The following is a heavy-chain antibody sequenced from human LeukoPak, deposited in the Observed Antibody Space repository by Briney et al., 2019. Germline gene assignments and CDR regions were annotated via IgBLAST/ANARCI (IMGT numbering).Heavy chain of an antibody. CDR2: ISAYNGNT. CDR3: ARPLGYCSSTSCYGGTVFDY. J-gene: IGHJ4*02. Sequence: GASVKVSCKASGYTFTSYGISWVRQAPGQGLEWMGWISAYNGNTNYAQKLQGRATMTTDTSTSTAYMELRSLRSDDTAVYYCARPLGYCSSTSCYGGTVFDYWGQGTLVTVSS. D-gene: IGHD2-2*01. CDR1: GYTFTSYG. V-gene: IGHV1-18*01.